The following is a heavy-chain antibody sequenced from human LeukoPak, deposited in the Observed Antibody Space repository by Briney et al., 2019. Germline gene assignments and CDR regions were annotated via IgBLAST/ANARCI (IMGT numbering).Heavy chain of an antibody. V-gene: IGHV4-61*02. CDR1: GGSISSGSYY. CDR3: AGRYSYGPVAFDI. J-gene: IGHJ3*02. D-gene: IGHD5-18*01. Sequence: PSETLSLTCTVSGGSISSGSYYWSWIRQPAGKGLEWIGRIYTSGSTNYNPSLKSRVTISVDTSKNQFSLKLSSVTAADTAVYYCAGRYSYGPVAFDIWGQGTMVTVSS. CDR2: IYTSGST.